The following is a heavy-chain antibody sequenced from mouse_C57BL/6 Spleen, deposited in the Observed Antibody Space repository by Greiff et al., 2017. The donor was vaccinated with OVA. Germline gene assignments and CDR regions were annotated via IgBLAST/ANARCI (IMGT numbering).Heavy chain of an antibody. CDR3: ARKNWDGYFDV. CDR1: GFTFSDYG. CDR2: ISSGSSTI. J-gene: IGHJ1*03. D-gene: IGHD4-1*01. Sequence: EVNVVESGGGLVKPGGSLKLSCAASGFTFSDYGMHWVRQAPEKGLEWVAYISSGSSTIYYADTVKGRFTISRDNAKNTLFLQMTSLRSEDTAMYYCARKNWDGYFDVWGTGTTVTVSS. V-gene: IGHV5-17*01.